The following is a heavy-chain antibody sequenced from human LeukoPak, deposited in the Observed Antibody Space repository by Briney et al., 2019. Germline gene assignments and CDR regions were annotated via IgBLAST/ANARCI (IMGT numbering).Heavy chain of an antibody. Sequence: PGGSLRLSCAASGFTFDDYGMTWVRLAPGKGLEWVSGINWNGGSTGYVDSVKGRFTISRDNAKNSLSLQMNSLRAEDTALYYCARVYFDSSGYGSYFDYWGQGTLVTVSS. CDR2: INWNGGST. CDR3: ARVYFDSSGYGSYFDY. V-gene: IGHV3-20*04. J-gene: IGHJ4*02. CDR1: GFTFDDYG. D-gene: IGHD3-22*01.